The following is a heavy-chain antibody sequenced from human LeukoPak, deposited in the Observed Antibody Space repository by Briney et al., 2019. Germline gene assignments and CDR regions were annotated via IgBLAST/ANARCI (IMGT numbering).Heavy chain of an antibody. V-gene: IGHV4-39*01. J-gene: IGHJ3*02. CDR2: IYYSGST. Sequence: ASETLSLTCVVSGGSISSSSYYWGWIRQPPGKGLEWIGSIYYSGSTYYNPSLKSRVTISVDTSKNQFSLKLSSVTAADTAVYYCATRLLGGDFAFDIWGQGTMVTVSS. D-gene: IGHD2-21*01. CDR3: ATRLLGGDFAFDI. CDR1: GGSISSSSYY.